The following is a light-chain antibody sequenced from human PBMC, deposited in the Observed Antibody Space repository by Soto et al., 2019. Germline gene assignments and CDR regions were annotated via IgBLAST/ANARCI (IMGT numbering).Light chain of an antibody. Sequence: EIWWTRPATTRSFARGEGDARTCRASQSVANYLAWYQQRPGQAPRLLIYDASSRATGIPARFSGSGSGTDFCVTIIRLEPEDVAVYYCQQPNQWPVSFGQGTRLEIK. CDR2: DAS. J-gene: IGKJ5*01. V-gene: IGKV3-11*01. CDR1: QSVANY. CDR3: QQPNQWPVS.